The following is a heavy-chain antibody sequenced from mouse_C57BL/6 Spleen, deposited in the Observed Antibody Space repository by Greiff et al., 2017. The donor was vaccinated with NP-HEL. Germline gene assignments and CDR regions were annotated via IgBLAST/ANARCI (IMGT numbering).Heavy chain of an antibody. CDR2: ISYDGSN. Sequence: VQLKESGPGLVKPSQSLSLTCSVTGYSITSGYYWNWIRQFPGNKLEWMGYISYDGSNNYNPSLKNRISITRDTSKNQFFLKLNSVTTEDTATYYCAREVELLRMDWYFDVWGTGTTVTVSS. CDR3: AREVELLRMDWYFDV. CDR1: GYSITSGYY. J-gene: IGHJ1*03. V-gene: IGHV3-6*01. D-gene: IGHD1-1*01.